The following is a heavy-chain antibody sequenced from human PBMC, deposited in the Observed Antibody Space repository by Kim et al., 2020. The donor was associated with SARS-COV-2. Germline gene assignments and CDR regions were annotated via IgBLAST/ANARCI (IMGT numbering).Heavy chain of an antibody. J-gene: IGHJ4*02. Sequence: GGSLRLSCTASGFTFGDYWMNWVRQAPGKGLEWVANIKQHGSEIYYVDSVKGRFTISRDDAKNSLYLQMNSMTADDTAAYYCARAILPRDYWGQGTLVTV. CDR1: GFTFGDYW. D-gene: IGHD2-21*01. CDR3: ARAILPRDY. CDR2: IKQHGSEI. V-gene: IGHV3-7*01.